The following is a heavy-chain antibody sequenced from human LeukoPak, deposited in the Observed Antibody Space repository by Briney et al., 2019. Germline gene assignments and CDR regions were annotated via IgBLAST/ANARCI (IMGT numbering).Heavy chain of an antibody. CDR2: IYYSGST. Sequence: SETLSLTCTVSGDSISTSNSYWGWIRQPPGTGLDWIGNIYYSGSTYYNPSLKSRVTISVDSSKNQFSLRLSSVTTADTAVYYCAKSDGYGLIDYWGQGTLVTVSS. CDR1: GDSISTSNSY. V-gene: IGHV4-39*01. CDR3: AKSDGYGLIDY. J-gene: IGHJ4*02. D-gene: IGHD5-24*01.